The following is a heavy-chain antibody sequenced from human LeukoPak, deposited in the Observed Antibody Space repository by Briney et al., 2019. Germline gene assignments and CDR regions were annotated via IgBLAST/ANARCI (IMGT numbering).Heavy chain of an antibody. V-gene: IGHV3-13*01. J-gene: IGHJ4*02. CDR3: ARVAKERVGGVYYFDY. Sequence: AGGSLRLSCAASGFTFSDYDMHWVRQATGKGLEWVSAIGTAGDTYYTGSVKGRFTISRENAKNSLYLQMNSLRAGDTAVHYCARVAKERVGGVYYFDYWGQGTLVTASS. CDR1: GFTFSDYD. D-gene: IGHD1-1*01. CDR2: IGTAGDT.